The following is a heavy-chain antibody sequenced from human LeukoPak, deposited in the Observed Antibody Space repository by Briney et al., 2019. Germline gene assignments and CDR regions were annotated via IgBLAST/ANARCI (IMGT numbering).Heavy chain of an antibody. CDR1: GFTFGDYA. J-gene: IGHJ4*02. Sequence: GGSLRLSCTASGFTFGDYAMSWFRQAPGKGLEWVGFIRSKAYGGTTEYAASVKGRFTISRDDSKSIAYLQMNSLKTEDTAVYYCTREATYYDYVWGSYRYDYWGQGTLVTVSS. V-gene: IGHV3-49*03. CDR3: TREATYYDYVWGSYRYDY. D-gene: IGHD3-16*02. CDR2: IRSKAYGGTT.